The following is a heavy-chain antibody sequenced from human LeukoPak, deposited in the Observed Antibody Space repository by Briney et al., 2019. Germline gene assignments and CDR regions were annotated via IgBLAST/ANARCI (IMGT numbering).Heavy chain of an antibody. J-gene: IGHJ4*02. V-gene: IGHV3-53*01. CDR3: AKSDCGSDGCKLLNY. D-gene: IGHD3-10*01. Sequence: GGSLRLSCAASGFIVSSNYMSWVRQDPGKGLEWVSVIYSGGSTYYADSVKGRFTISRDNSKNTLYLQMNSLRAEDTAVYYCAKSDCGSDGCKLLNYWGQGTLVSASS. CDR1: GFIVSSNY. CDR2: IYSGGST.